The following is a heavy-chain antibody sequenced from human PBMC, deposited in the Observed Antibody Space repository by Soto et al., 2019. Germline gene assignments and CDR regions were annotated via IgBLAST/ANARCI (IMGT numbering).Heavy chain of an antibody. CDR2: ISSTTNYI. CDR3: ARESEDLTSNFDY. CDR1: GFTFTRYS. Sequence: PGGSLRLSCAASGFTFTRYSMNWVRQAPGKGLEWVSSISSTTNYIYYADSMKGRFTVSRDNAKNSVYLEMNSLSAQDTAVYYCARESEDLTSNFDYWGQGTLVTVSS. V-gene: IGHV3-21*01. J-gene: IGHJ4*02.